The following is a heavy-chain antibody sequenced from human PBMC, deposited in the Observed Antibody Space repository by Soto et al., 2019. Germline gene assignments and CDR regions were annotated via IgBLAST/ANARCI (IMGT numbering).Heavy chain of an antibody. D-gene: IGHD3-16*01. CDR2: IYYSGST. J-gene: IGHJ4*02. Sequence: PSETLSLTCTVSGCSISSYYWSWIRQPPGKGLEWIGYIYYSGSTNYNPSLKSRVTISVDTSKNQFSLKLSSVTAADTAVYYCARAAGEVLGPDYWGQGTLVTVSS. CDR3: ARAAGEVLGPDY. CDR1: GCSISSYY. V-gene: IGHV4-59*01.